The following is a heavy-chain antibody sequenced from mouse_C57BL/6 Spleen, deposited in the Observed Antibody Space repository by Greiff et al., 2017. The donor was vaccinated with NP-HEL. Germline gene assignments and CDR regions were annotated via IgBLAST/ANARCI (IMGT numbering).Heavy chain of an antibody. CDR2: ISDGGSYT. CDR3: ARDTGTGDYFDY. D-gene: IGHD4-1*01. Sequence: DVHLVESGGGLVKPGGSLKLSCAASGFTFSSYAMSWVRQTPEKRLEWVATISDGGSYTYYPDNVKGRFTISRDNAKNNLYLQMSHLKSEDTAMYYCARDTGTGDYFDYWGQGTTLTVSS. V-gene: IGHV5-4*01. J-gene: IGHJ2*01. CDR1: GFTFSSYA.